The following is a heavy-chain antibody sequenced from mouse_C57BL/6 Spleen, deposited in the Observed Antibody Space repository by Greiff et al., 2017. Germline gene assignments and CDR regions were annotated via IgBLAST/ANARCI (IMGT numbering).Heavy chain of an antibody. J-gene: IGHJ3*01. Sequence: EVQLQQSGAELVRPGASVKLSCPASGFNIKDYYMHWVKQRPEQGLEWIGRIDPEDGDTEYAPKFQGKATMTADTSSNTAYLQLSSLTSEDTAVYYCTFYYERTSFAYWGKGTLVTVSA. CDR3: TFYYERTSFAY. CDR1: GFNIKDYY. CDR2: IDPEDGDT. V-gene: IGHV14-1*01. D-gene: IGHD2-4*01.